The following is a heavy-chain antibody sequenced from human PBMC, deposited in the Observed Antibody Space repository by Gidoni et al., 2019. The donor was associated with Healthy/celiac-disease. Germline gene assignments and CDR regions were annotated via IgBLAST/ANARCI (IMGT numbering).Heavy chain of an antibody. V-gene: IGHV3-30-3*01. CDR3: ARLRGRRCTNGVCYGRYGMDV. CDR1: GFTFSRYA. CDR2: ISYDGSNK. D-gene: IGHD2-8*01. Sequence: QVQLVESGGGVVQPGRSLRLSCAASGFTFSRYAMHWVRQAPGKGLEWVAVISYDGSNKYYADSVKGRFTISRDNSKNTLYLQMNSLRAEDTAVYYCARLRGRRCTNGVCYGRYGMDVWGQGTTVTVSS. J-gene: IGHJ6*02.